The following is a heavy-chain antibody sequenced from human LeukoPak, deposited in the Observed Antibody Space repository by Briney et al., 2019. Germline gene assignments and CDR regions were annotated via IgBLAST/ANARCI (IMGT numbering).Heavy chain of an antibody. CDR3: ARDRIAVAGMGAFQH. Sequence: GGFLRLSCAASRFTFSTYAMHWVRQAPGKGLEWVAGISNDGTNEDHADSVKGRFTISRDNSKNTLYLQMNSLRAEDTAIYYCARDRIAVAGMGAFQHWGQGTLVTVSS. CDR2: ISNDGTNE. V-gene: IGHV3-30-3*01. CDR1: RFTFSTYA. J-gene: IGHJ1*01. D-gene: IGHD6-19*01.